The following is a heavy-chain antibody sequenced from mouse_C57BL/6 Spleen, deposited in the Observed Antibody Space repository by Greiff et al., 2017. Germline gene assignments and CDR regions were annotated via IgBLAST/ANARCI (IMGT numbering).Heavy chain of an antibody. CDR3: ARGYSNHGYYFDD. J-gene: IGHJ2*01. CDR2: IYPGSGST. V-gene: IGHV1-55*01. D-gene: IGHD2-5*01. CDR1: GYTFTSYW. Sequence: QVHVKQPGAELVKPGASVKMSCKASGYTFTSYWITWVKQRPGQGLEWIGDIYPGSGSTNYNEKFKSKATLTVDTSSSTAYMQLSSLTSEDSAVYYCARGYSNHGYYFDDWGTGTTLTVSS.